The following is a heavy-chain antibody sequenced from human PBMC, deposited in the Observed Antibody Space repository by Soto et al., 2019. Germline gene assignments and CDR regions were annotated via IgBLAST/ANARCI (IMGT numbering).Heavy chain of an antibody. CDR3: ARRAGYSYYYYYGMDV. CDR2: INSDGSST. Sequence: PGGSLRLSCAASGFTFSSYWMHWVRQAPGKGLVWVSRINSDGSSTSYADSVKGRFTISRDNAKNTLYLQMNSLRAEDTAVYYCARRAGYSYYYYYGMDVWSQGTTVTVSS. CDR1: GFTFSSYW. V-gene: IGHV3-74*01. D-gene: IGHD5-18*01. J-gene: IGHJ6*02.